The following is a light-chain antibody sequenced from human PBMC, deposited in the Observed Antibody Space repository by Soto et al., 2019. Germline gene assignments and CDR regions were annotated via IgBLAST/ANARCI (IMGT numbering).Light chain of an antibody. Sequence: DIQLTQSPSFLSASVGDRVTITCRASQGISSYLAWYQQKPGKAPKLLIYAASTLQSGVPSRFSGSGSGTEFTLTISRLQPEDFAIYYCQQYNSFWTFGQGTKVDIK. CDR3: QQYNSFWT. V-gene: IGKV1-9*01. CDR2: AAS. J-gene: IGKJ1*01. CDR1: QGISSY.